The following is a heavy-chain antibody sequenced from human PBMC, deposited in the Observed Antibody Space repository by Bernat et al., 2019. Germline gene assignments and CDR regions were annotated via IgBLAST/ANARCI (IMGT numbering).Heavy chain of an antibody. CDR2: ISSSSYT. Sequence: EVQLVESGGGLVQPGGSLRLSCAASGFTFSSYSMNWVRQAPGKGLEWVSYISSSSYTNYADSVKGRFTISRDNAKNSLYLQMNSLRAEDTAVYYCARVSMGIAVETYNWFDPWGQGTLVTVSS. CDR1: GFTFSSYS. CDR3: ARVSMGIAVETYNWFDP. D-gene: IGHD6-19*01. J-gene: IGHJ5*02. V-gene: IGHV3-48*04.